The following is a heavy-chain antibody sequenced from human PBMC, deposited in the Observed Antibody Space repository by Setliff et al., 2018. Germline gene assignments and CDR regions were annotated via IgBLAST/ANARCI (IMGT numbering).Heavy chain of an antibody. V-gene: IGHV1-18*01. Sequence: ASVKVSCKASGYTFTSFGISWVRRAPGQGLEWIGWISPNNGDIKYAQKLQDRVTMTTDTSTNTAYMELRSLRSDDTAVYYCTRGPPDFVVAPAAGKFDYWGQGTLVTVSS. CDR3: TRGPPDFVVAPAAGKFDY. D-gene: IGHD2-2*01. CDR1: GYTFTSFG. J-gene: IGHJ4*02. CDR2: ISPNNGDI.